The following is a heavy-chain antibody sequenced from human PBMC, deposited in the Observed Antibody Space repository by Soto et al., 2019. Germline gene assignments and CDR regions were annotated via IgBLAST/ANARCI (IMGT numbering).Heavy chain of an antibody. CDR3: TTGSVEGV. D-gene: IGHD2-15*01. J-gene: IGHJ6*02. Sequence: EVQLVESGGGLVKPGGSLRLSCAASGFSFSNAWMNWVRQAPGKGLEWVGRIKRKIEGEKTEYAAPVKGRFTISRDDSKNTLHLQMNSLKADDTALYYCTTGSVEGVWGQGTTVTVSS. V-gene: IGHV3-15*07. CDR1: GFSFSNAW. CDR2: IKRKIEGEKT.